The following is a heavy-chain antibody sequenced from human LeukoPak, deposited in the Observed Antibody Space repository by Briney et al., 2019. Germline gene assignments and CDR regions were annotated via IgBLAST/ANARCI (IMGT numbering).Heavy chain of an antibody. D-gene: IGHD3-10*01. CDR3: AKAAVPGSKYYFDY. V-gene: IGHV3-23*01. CDR2: ISGGGGDK. J-gene: IGHJ4*02. Sequence: GSLRLSCSASGFTFTTYAMTWVRQAPGKGLEWVSSISGGGGDKSYADSVKGRFIISRDNSKNTMYLQMNSLRAEDTAVYYCAKAAVPGSKYYFDYWGQGTLVTVSS. CDR1: GFTFTTYA.